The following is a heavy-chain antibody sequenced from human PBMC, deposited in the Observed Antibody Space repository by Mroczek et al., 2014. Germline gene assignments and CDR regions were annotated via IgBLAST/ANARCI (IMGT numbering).Heavy chain of an antibody. J-gene: IGHJ3*02. CDR1: GFTFSSYA. Sequence: EVQLLETGGGLGTAWGGPVRLSCAASGFTFSSYAMSWVRQAPGKGLEWVSAISGSGGSTYYADSVKGRFTISRDNSKNTLYLQMNSLRAEDTAVYYCAKEYYYGSGSLGGAFDIWGQGTMVTVSS. D-gene: IGHD3-10*01. CDR2: ISGSGGST. CDR3: AKEYYYGSGSLGGAFDI. V-gene: IGHV3-23*01.